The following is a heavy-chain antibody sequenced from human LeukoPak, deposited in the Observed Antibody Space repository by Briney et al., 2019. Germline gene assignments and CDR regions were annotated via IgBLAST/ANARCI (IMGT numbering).Heavy chain of an antibody. D-gene: IGHD3-10*01. CDR3: AREPLGRYYMDV. V-gene: IGHV4-34*01. Sequence: PSETLSLTCAVYGGSFSGYYWSWIRQPPGKGLEWIGEINHSGSTNYNPSLKSRVTISVDTSKNQFSLKLSSVTAADTAVYYCAREPLGRYYMDVWGKGTTVTVSS. CDR1: GGSFSGYY. CDR2: INHSGST. J-gene: IGHJ6*04.